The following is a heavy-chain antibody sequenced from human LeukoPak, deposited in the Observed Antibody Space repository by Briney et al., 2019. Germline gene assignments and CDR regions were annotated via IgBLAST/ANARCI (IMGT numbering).Heavy chain of an antibody. D-gene: IGHD6-13*01. Sequence: ASVKVSCKTSGYTLTGYYIQWVRQAPGQGLEWMGWIAPISGDTDYAQKFQGRVTMTRDTSISTAYMELNRLRSDDTAVYYCARDSRPIFEWQQLGGDYWGQGTLVTVSS. CDR1: GYTLTGYY. V-gene: IGHV1-2*02. CDR3: ARDSRPIFEWQQLGGDY. J-gene: IGHJ4*02. CDR2: IAPISGDT.